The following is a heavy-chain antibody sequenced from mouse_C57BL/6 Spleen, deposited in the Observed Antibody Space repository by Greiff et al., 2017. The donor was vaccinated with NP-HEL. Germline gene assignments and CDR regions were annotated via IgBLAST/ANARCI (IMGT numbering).Heavy chain of an antibody. CDR1: GFTFSDYG. D-gene: IGHD3-2*02. CDR2: ISSGSSTI. J-gene: IGHJ2*01. CDR3: ARAAQATLFDY. Sequence: EVQLVESGGGLVKPGGSLKLSCAASGFTFSDYGMHWVRQAPEKGLEWVAYISSGSSTIYYADTVKGRFTISRDNAKNTRFLQMTSLRSEDTAMYYCARAAQATLFDYWGQGTTLTVSS. V-gene: IGHV5-17*01.